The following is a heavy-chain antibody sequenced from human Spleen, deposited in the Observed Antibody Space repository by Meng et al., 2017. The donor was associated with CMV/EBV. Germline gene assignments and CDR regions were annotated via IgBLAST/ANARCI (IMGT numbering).Heavy chain of an antibody. CDR3: TRDSHGGYSYAEGGMDV. D-gene: IGHD5-18*01. CDR2: IYAGDYT. CDR1: GFTVSGNY. J-gene: IGHJ6*02. V-gene: IGHV3-53*01. Sequence: VGPLRLSCAASGFTVSGNYMSWVRQAPGKGLEWVSVIYAGDYTFYADSVRGRFTISRDISKNMLYLQMNSLRAEDTAVYYCTRDSHGGYSYAEGGMDVWGQGTTVTVSS.